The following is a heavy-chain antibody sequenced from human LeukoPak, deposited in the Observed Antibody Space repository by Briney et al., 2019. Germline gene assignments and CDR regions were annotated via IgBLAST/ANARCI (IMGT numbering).Heavy chain of an antibody. V-gene: IGHV3-30*02. Sequence: GGSLRLSCAASGFTFRSYGMHWVRQAPGKGLEWVAFIRYDGSNKYYADSVKGRFTISRDNSKNTLYLQMNSLRAEDTAVYYCAKGHVVAGTRWFDPWGQGTLVTVSS. CDR3: AKGHVVAGTRWFDP. D-gene: IGHD6-19*01. J-gene: IGHJ5*02. CDR1: GFTFRSYG. CDR2: IRYDGSNK.